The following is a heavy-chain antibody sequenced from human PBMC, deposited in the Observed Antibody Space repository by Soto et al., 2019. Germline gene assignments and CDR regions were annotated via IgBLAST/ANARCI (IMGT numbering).Heavy chain of an antibody. V-gene: IGHV1-69*02. CDR1: GGDFLSYT. D-gene: IGHD3-10*01. J-gene: IGHJ6*02. CDR2: IIPILDVA. CDR3: AQMWFGELWHGMDV. Sequence: QLVQSGAEVKKPGSSVKVSCKASGGDFLSYTISWVRQAPGQGPEWMGTIIPILDVAKNAQKFQGRVAITADKATNTVYMELRILRSDDTAVYYCAQMWFGELWHGMDVWGQGTTITVSS.